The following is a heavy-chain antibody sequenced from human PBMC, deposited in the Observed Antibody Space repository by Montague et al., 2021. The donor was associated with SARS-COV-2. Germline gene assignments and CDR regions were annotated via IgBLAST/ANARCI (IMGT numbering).Heavy chain of an antibody. CDR1: GASISTGPFY. V-gene: IGHV4-31*03. Sequence: TLSLTCTVSGASISTGPFYWSWIRQYPGKGLEWIGYIYYSGSTYYNPSLKSRITMSVDPSKNHFSLTLSSVTAADTAIYYCVTRPPDCTGPFDSWGQGILVTVSS. D-gene: IGHD2-8*01. J-gene: IGHJ4*02. CDR3: VTRPPDCTGPFDS. CDR2: IYYSGST.